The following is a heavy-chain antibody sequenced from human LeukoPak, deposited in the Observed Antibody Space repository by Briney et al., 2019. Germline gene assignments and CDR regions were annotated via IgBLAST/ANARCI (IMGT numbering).Heavy chain of an antibody. CDR1: GGSISSGGYY. V-gene: IGHV4-31*03. Sequence: SQTLSLTCTVSGGSISSGGYYWSWIRQHPGKGLEWIGYIYYSGSTYYNPSLKSRVTISVDTSKNQFSLKLSSVTAADTAVYYCARGRYQLSYFDYWGQGTLVTVSS. CDR2: IYYSGST. CDR3: ARGRYQLSYFDY. J-gene: IGHJ4*02. D-gene: IGHD2-2*01.